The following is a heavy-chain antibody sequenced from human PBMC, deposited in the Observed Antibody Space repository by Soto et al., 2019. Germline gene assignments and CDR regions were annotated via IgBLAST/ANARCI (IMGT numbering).Heavy chain of an antibody. V-gene: IGHV1-69*01. CDR3: AREWGYDSNDDYYAY. CDR1: GGTFSRHA. J-gene: IGHJ4*01. Sequence: QVQLVQAGAEVRKPGSSVKVSCKASGGTFSRHAISWVRQAPGQGLEWMGGIIPSFGTANHAQKFQGRVTINADEYTSAVYIELSSQRSEDTAMYYCAREWGYDSNDDYYAYRGQGTLVIVSS. D-gene: IGHD3-22*01. CDR2: IIPSFGTA.